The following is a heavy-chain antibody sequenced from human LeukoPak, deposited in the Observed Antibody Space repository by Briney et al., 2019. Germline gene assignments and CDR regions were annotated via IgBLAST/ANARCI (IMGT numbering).Heavy chain of an antibody. V-gene: IGHV2-70*04. J-gene: IGHJ4*02. CDR3: ARDYYDSSGYYYGYFDY. CDR1: GFSLSTSRVG. CDR2: TAWDDDK. Sequence: SGPTLVKPTQPLTLTCTFSGFSLSTSRVGMGWIRQPPGKALERLARTAWDDDKFYSTSLKTRLTISKDTSKNQVVLTMTNMDPVDTATYYCARDYYDSSGYYYGYFDYWGQGTLVTVSS. D-gene: IGHD3-22*01.